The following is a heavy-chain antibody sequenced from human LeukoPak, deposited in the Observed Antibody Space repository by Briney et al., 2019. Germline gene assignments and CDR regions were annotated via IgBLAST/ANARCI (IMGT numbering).Heavy chain of an antibody. J-gene: IGHJ5*02. CDR2: IYHSGST. Sequence: PSETLSLTCAVSGGSISSGGYSWSWIRQPPGKGLEWIGYIYHSGSTYYNPSLKSRVTISVDGSKNQFSLKLSSVTAADTAVYYCARGVVVVAATRWFDPWGQGTLVTVSS. D-gene: IGHD2-15*01. CDR1: GGSISSGGYS. CDR3: ARGVVVVAATRWFDP. V-gene: IGHV4-30-2*01.